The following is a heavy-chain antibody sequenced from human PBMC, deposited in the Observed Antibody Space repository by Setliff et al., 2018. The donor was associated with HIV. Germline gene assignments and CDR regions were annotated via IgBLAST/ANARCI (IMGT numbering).Heavy chain of an antibody. CDR3: ARGAWYTSGWYSSRYMDV. D-gene: IGHD6-19*01. V-gene: IGHV1-69*13. Sequence: RASVKVSCKASGGSFNSFAISWVRQAPGQGLEWMGGIIPIFGTARYAQKFQGRVTITADDSTSTAYMEVSSLRPEDTAVYYCARGAWYTSGWYSSRYMDVWGKGTTVTVSS. CDR1: GGSFNSFA. J-gene: IGHJ6*03. CDR2: IIPIFGTA.